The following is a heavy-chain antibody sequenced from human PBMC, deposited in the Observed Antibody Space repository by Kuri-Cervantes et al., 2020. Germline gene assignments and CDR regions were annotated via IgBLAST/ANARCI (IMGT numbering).Heavy chain of an antibody. CDR1: GFTFSSYA. J-gene: IGHJ2*01. D-gene: IGHD3-22*01. V-gene: IGHV3-23*01. CDR2: ISGSGGST. Sequence: GESLKISCAASGFTFSSYAMSWVRQAPGKGLEWVSAISGSGGSTYYADSVKGRFTISRDNSKNTLYLQMNSLRAEDTAVYYCAKTYDSSGYPYWYFDLWGRGTLVTVSS. CDR3: AKTYDSSGYPYWYFDL.